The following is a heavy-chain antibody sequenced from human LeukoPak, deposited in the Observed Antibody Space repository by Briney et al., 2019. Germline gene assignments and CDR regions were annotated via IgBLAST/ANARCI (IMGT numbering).Heavy chain of an antibody. J-gene: IGHJ4*02. CDR1: GFTFSSYA. Sequence: GGSLRLSCAASGFTFSSYAMSWVRQAPGRGLEWVSAISGSGGSTYYADSVKGRFTISRDNSKNTLYLQMNSLRAEDTAVYYCAKDHGSGLEISWGQGTLVTVSS. CDR2: ISGSGGST. CDR3: AKDHGSGLEIS. D-gene: IGHD6-19*01. V-gene: IGHV3-23*01.